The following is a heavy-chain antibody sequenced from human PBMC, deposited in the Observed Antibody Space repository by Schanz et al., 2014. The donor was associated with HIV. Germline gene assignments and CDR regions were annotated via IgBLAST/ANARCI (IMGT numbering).Heavy chain of an antibody. V-gene: IGHV3-30*18. CDR3: AKDQGDVTGTPFDY. D-gene: IGHD1-20*01. CDR2: ISYHGSDK. Sequence: QVQLVESGGGVVQPGRSLRLSCAASGFTFSRDGMNWVRQAPGKGLECVASISYHGSDKYYADSVKGRFTISRDNSKNTLFLQMNSLRAEDTAMYYCAKDQGDVTGTPFDYWGQGTLVTVSS. J-gene: IGHJ4*02. CDR1: GFTFSRDG.